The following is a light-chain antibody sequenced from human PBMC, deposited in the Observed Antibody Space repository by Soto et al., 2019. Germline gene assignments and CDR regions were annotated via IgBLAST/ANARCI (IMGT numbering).Light chain of an antibody. J-gene: IGLJ2*01. CDR3: QTWGTGIHVV. CDR2: LDSDGSH. V-gene: IGLV4-69*01. CDR1: SGHSSYA. Sequence: QLVLTQSPSASASLGASVKLTCTLSSGHSSYATAWHQQQPEKGPRYLMKLDSDGSHTKGDAIPDRFSGSSSGAERYLTISGLQSEDEADSYCQTWGTGIHVVFGGGTQLTVL.